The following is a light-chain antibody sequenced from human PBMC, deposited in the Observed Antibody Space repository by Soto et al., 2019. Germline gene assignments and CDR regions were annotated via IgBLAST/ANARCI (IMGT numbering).Light chain of an antibody. CDR3: SSYTGSNNYV. J-gene: IGLJ1*01. Sequence: QSALTQPASVSGSPGQSITISCTGTSIDIGHYDDVSWFQQHPGKAPKLMIYEVTKRPSGVPDRFSGSKSGNTASLTVSGLQADDEADYYCSSYTGSNNYVSGTGTKLTVL. V-gene: IGLV2-8*01. CDR1: SIDIGHYDD. CDR2: EVT.